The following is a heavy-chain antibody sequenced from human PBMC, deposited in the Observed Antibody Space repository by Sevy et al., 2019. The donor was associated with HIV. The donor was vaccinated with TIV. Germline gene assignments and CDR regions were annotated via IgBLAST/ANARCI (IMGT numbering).Heavy chain of an antibody. Sequence: SETLSLTCTVSGASISSDYWTWIRQPPGKGLEWIGYIYYSGSTKYNPSLQRRVTISINTSKNQFSLKLSSVTAADTAVYYCARAVRVKGGLAFDIWGQGTMVTVSS. J-gene: IGHJ3*02. D-gene: IGHD6-6*01. CDR1: GASISSDY. V-gene: IGHV4-59*01. CDR2: IYYSGST. CDR3: ARAVRVKGGLAFDI.